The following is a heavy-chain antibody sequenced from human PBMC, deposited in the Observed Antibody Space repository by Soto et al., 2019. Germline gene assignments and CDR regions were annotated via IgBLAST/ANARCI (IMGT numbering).Heavy chain of an antibody. CDR2: INHSGST. J-gene: IGHJ4*02. D-gene: IGHD3-10*01. Sequence: SETLSLTCAVYGGSFSGYYWIWIRQPPGKGLEWIGEINHSGSTNYNPSLKSRVTISVDTSKNQFSLKLSSVTAADTAVYYCARVSSGSPLGDYWGQGTLVTVSS. CDR1: GGSFSGYY. CDR3: ARVSSGSPLGDY. V-gene: IGHV4-34*01.